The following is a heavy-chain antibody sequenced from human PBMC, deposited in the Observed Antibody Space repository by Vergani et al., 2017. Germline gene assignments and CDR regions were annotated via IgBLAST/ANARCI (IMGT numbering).Heavy chain of an antibody. Sequence: QVQLVQSGAEVKKPGASVKVSCKASGYTFTSYYMHWVRQAPGQGLEWMGIINPSGGSTSYAQKIQGRVTMTRDTSTSTVYMELSSLSSEDTAVYDCARVSPYCSSTSCPYYYYYGMDVWGQGTTVTVSS. CDR2: INPSGGST. V-gene: IGHV1-46*03. D-gene: IGHD2-2*01. J-gene: IGHJ6*02. CDR3: ARVSPYCSSTSCPYYYYYGMDV. CDR1: GYTFTSYY.